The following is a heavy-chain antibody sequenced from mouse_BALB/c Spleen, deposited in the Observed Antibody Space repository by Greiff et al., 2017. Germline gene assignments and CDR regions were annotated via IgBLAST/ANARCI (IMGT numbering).Heavy chain of an antibody. CDR2: IYPGDGDT. D-gene: IGHD2-14*01. CDR3: AREGNRSYYFDY. CDR1: GYAFSSYW. J-gene: IGHJ2*01. Sequence: QVQLQQSGAELVRPGSSVKISCKASGYAFSSYWMNWVKQRPGQGLEWIGQIYPGDGDTNYNGKFKGKATLTADKSSSTAYMQLSSLTSEDSAVYFGAREGNRSYYFDYWGQGTTLTVSS. V-gene: IGHV1-80*01.